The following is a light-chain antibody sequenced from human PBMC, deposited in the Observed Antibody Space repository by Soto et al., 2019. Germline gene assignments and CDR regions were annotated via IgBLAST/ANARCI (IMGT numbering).Light chain of an antibody. CDR2: SNN. CDR3: AGWDDSLNGYV. Sequence: QSVLTQPPSASGTPGQRVTISCSGSSSNIGRNTVNWYQHLPGTAPKLLIYSNNQRPSGVPDRFSGSKSGTSASLAISGLQSEHEADSYCAGWDDSLNGYVSGTGTKVTVL. CDR1: SSNIGRNT. V-gene: IGLV1-44*01. J-gene: IGLJ1*01.